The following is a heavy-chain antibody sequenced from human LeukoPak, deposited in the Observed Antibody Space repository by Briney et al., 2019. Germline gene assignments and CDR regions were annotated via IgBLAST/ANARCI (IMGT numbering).Heavy chain of an antibody. D-gene: IGHD6-13*01. CDR1: GFTVRSNH. V-gene: IGHV3-48*03. J-gene: IGHJ4*02. CDR3: ARAGRAAGGFGY. CDR2: ISSSGSTI. Sequence: GGSLRLSCAASGFTVRSNHMSWVRQAPGKGLEWVSYISSSGSTIYYPDSVKGRFTISRDNAKNSLYLQMNSLRAEDTAVYYCARAGRAAGGFGYWGQGTLVTVSS.